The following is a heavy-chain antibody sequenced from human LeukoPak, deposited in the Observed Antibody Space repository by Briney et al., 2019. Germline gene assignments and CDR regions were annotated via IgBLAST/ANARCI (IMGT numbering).Heavy chain of an antibody. CDR2: ISSSGSTI. V-gene: IGHV3-11*01. Sequence: PGGSLRLSCAASGFTFSSYDMHWVRQAPGKGLEWVSYISSSGSTIYYADSVKGRFTISRDNAKNSLYLQMNSLRAEDTAVYYCARDYTAMVSYWGQGTLVTVSS. CDR1: GFTFSSYD. D-gene: IGHD5-18*01. CDR3: ARDYTAMVSY. J-gene: IGHJ4*02.